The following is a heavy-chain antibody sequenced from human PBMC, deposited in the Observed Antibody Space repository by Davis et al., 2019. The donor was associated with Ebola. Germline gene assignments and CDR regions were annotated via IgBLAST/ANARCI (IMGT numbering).Heavy chain of an antibody. V-gene: IGHV1-18*01. Sequence: ASVKVSCKASGYTFTSYGISWVRQAPGQGLEWMGWISAYNGNTNYAQKLQGRVTMTTDASTSTAYMELRSLRSDDTAVYYCAREVVVVVAATPSGYYYYGMDVWGKGTTVTVSS. CDR1: GYTFTSYG. CDR2: ISAYNGNT. D-gene: IGHD2-15*01. CDR3: AREVVVVVAATPSGYYYYGMDV. J-gene: IGHJ6*04.